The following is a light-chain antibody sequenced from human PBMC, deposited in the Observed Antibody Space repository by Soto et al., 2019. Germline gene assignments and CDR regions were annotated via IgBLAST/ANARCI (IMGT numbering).Light chain of an antibody. CDR2: DVT. Sequence: QSALTQPASVSGSPGQSVAIFCTGTNSDVGGYNYVSWYQQHPGKAPKLMLYDVTNRPSGVSDRFSGSKSGNTASLTISGLQAEDEADYYCSSYTSSTTYVFGTGTKFTVL. CDR3: SSYTSSTTYV. CDR1: NSDVGGYNY. V-gene: IGLV2-14*01. J-gene: IGLJ1*01.